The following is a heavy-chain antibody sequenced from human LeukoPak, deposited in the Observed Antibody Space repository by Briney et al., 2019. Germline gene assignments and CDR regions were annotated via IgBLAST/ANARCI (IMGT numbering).Heavy chain of an antibody. CDR3: AGGPPKYYYGSGSYYNYFDY. V-gene: IGHV4-34*01. CDR1: GGSFSGYY. Sequence: SETLSLTCAVYGGSFSGYYWSWIRQPPGKGLEWIGEINHSGSTNYNPSLKSRVTISVDTSKNQFSLKLSSVTAADTAVYYCAGGPPKYYYGSGSYYNYFDYWGQGTLVTVSS. J-gene: IGHJ4*02. CDR2: INHSGST. D-gene: IGHD3-10*01.